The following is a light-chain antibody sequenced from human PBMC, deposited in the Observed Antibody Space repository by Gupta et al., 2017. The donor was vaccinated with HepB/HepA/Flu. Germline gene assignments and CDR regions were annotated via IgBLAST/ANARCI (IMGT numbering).Light chain of an antibody. V-gene: IGKV3-15*01. CDR1: QSVAIN. J-gene: IGKJ4*01. CDR3: QQCNNWPLT. Sequence: EIVMTQSPATLSVSPGERATLSCRASQSVAINLAWYQQKPGQAPRLLIYGASTRATGIPGRFRGSGSGTEFTLTISSLQSEDFAVYYCQQCNNWPLTFGGGTKVEIK. CDR2: GAS.